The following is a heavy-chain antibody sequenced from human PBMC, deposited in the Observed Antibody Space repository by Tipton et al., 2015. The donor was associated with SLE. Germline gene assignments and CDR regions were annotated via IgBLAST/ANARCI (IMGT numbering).Heavy chain of an antibody. CDR3: ARAALQYCSGRSCYPFYFDY. CDR1: GYTFTSYY. V-gene: IGHV1-46*03. D-gene: IGHD2-15*01. CDR2: INPSGGST. J-gene: IGHJ4*02. Sequence: QLVQSGAEVKKPGASVKVSCKASGYTFTSYYMHWVRQAPGQGLEWMGIINPSGGSTSYAQKFQGRVTMTRDTSTITVYMELISLRSEDTAVYYCARAALQYCSGRSCYPFYFDYLGQRPLVTVSS.